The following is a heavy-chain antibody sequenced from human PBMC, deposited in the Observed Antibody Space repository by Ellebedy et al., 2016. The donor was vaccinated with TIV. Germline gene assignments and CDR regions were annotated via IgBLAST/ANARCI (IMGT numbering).Heavy chain of an antibody. D-gene: IGHD5-12*01. CDR1: GFTFGDYG. CDR2: IRSKAHGGTT. J-gene: IGHJ4*02. V-gene: IGHV3-49*03. CDR3: TRERARSGYDYGGY. Sequence: PGGSLRLSCTASGFTFGDYGMSWFRQAPGKGLEWVGFIRSKAHGGTTEYAASVKGRFTISRDDSKSIAYVQMNSLKNEDTAVYYCTRERARSGYDYGGYWGQGTLVTVSS.